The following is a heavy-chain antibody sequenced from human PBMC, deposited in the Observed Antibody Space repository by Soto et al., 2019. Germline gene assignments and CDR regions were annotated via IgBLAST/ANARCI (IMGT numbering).Heavy chain of an antibody. V-gene: IGHV3-7*05. D-gene: IGHD3-10*01. Sequence: GGSLRLSCAASGFTFSSYWMSWVRQAPGKGLEWVANIKQDGSEKYYVDSVKGRFTISRDNTKNSLYLQMNSLRAEDTAVYYCARDGWTVRGVPLDWGQGTLVTVSS. CDR1: GFTFSSYW. J-gene: IGHJ4*02. CDR2: IKQDGSEK. CDR3: ARDGWTVRGVPLD.